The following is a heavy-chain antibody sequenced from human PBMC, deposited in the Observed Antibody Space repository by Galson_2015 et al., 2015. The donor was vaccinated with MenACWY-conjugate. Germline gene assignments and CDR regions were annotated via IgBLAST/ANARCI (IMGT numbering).Heavy chain of an antibody. J-gene: IGHJ4*02. CDR1: GHTFTNYA. CDR2: INTNAGNP. V-gene: IGHV7-4-1*02. Sequence: SVKLSCKASGHTFTNYAMHWVRQAPGQGLEWLGRINTNAGNPRYAQAFTGRFVFSLDTSVSTAYLQISSLKAEDAAVYFCVRDAKQRPTTWHMGRFDYWGQGTLVTVSS. D-gene: IGHD2-21*01. CDR3: VRDAKQRPTTWHMGRFDY.